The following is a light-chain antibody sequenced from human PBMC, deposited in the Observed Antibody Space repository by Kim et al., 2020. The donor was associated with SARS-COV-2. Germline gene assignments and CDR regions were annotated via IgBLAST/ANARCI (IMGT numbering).Light chain of an antibody. CDR3: QQASSFPRA. Sequence: DIQMTQSPSSVSAYVGDRVTITCRASQRISNWLAWYQQKPGNAPKLLIFAASSLQSGVPSRFSGSGSGTDFTLTINSLQPEDSATYYCQQASSFPRAFGPGTKVEIK. CDR2: AAS. CDR1: QRISNW. V-gene: IGKV1-12*01. J-gene: IGKJ1*01.